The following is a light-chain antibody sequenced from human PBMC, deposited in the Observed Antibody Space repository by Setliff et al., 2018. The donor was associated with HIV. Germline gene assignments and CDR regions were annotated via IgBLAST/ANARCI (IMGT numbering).Light chain of an antibody. Sequence: QSVLTQPASVSGSRGQSITISCTGSSSDVGGYNYVSWYQHHPGKAPKLVIYEVSNRPSGVSNRFSGSKSGNTASLTISGLQAEDEADYYCSSFTGSSAPGVFGTGTKVT. V-gene: IGLV2-14*01. CDR3: SSFTGSSAPGV. J-gene: IGLJ1*01. CDR2: EVS. CDR1: SSDVGGYNY.